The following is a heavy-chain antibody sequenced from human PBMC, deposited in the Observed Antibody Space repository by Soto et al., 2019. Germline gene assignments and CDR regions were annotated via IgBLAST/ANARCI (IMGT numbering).Heavy chain of an antibody. CDR3: PREGYSIDCSSTSRQHCAYGMDV. D-gene: IGHD2-2*01. CDR1: GFTFSSYG. J-gene: IGHJ6*01. Sequence: GGSLRLSCAASGFTFSSYGMHWVRQAPGKGLEWVAVIWYDGSNKYYADSVKGRFTISRDNSKNTLYLQMNSLRAEDTAVYYCPREGYSIDCSSTSRQHCAYGMDVWGQGTTVTV. CDR2: IWYDGSNK. V-gene: IGHV3-33*01.